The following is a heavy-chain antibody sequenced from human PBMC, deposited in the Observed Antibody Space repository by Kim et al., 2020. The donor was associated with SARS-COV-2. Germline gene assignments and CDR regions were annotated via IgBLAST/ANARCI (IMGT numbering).Heavy chain of an antibody. CDR2: INTNTGNP. CDR1: GYTFTNYA. V-gene: IGHV7-4-1*02. Sequence: ASVKVSCKASGYTFTNYAMNWVRQAPGQGLEWMGWINTNTGNPTYAQGFTGRFVFSLDTSVSTAYLQISSLQADDTAVYYCARDNMGVQTRRGQGTLVTVSS. CDR3: ARDNMGVQTR. D-gene: IGHD3-16*01. J-gene: IGHJ4*02.